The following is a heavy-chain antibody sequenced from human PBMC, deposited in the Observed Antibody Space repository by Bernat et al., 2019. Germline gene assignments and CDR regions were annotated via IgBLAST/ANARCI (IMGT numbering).Heavy chain of an antibody. CDR1: GFTFSSYG. D-gene: IGHD5-24*01. Sequence: QVQLVESGGGVVQPGRSLRLSCAASGFTFSSYGMHWVRQAPDKGLEWVAVISYDGSNKYYADSGKGRFTISRDNSKNTLYLQMNSLRAEDTAVYYCAKDGREMATIFFFDYWGQGTLVTVSS. CDR3: AKDGREMATIFFFDY. V-gene: IGHV3-30*18. J-gene: IGHJ4*02. CDR2: ISYDGSNK.